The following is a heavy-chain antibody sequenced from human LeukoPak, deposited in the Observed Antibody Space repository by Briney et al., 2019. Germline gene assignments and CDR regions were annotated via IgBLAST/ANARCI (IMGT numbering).Heavy chain of an antibody. D-gene: IGHD3-22*01. CDR1: GGSISSYY. J-gene: IGHJ4*02. CDR2: IYYSGST. CDR3: ARGRFFGASSGNFDY. Sequence: TSETLSLTCTVSGGSISSYYWSWIRQPPGKGLEWIGYIYYSGSTNCNPSLKSRVTISVDTSKNQFSLKLSSVSAADTAVYYCARGRFFGASSGNFDYWGQGTLVTVSS. V-gene: IGHV4-59*01.